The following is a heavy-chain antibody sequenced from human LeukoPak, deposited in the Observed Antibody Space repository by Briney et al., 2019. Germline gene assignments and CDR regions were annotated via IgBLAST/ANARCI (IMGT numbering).Heavy chain of an antibody. CDR2: IDYSGST. D-gene: IGHD5-12*01. J-gene: IGHJ4*02. CDR3: ARLLSPYSGYDPLYYFDY. Sequence: SETLSVICTVSGGSISSYYWSWIRQPPGKGLEGIGYIDYSGSTNYNPSLKSRVTISVDTSKNQFSLKLSSVTAADSAVYYCARLLSPYSGYDPLYYFDYWGQGTLVTVSS. V-gene: IGHV4-59*08. CDR1: GGSISSYY.